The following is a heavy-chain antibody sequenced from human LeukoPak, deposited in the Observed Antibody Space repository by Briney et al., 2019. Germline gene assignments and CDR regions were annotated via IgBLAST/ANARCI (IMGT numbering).Heavy chain of an antibody. CDR2: INPNSGGT. V-gene: IGHV1-2*02. Sequence: ASVTVSCKASGYTFTGYYMHWVRQAPGQGLEWMGWINPNSGGTNYAQKFQGRVTMTRDTSISTAYMELSRLRSDDTAVHYCARDRAGNHYYYYYYMDVWGKGTTVTVSS. CDR3: ARDRAGNHYYYYYYMDV. CDR1: GYTFTGYY. J-gene: IGHJ6*03.